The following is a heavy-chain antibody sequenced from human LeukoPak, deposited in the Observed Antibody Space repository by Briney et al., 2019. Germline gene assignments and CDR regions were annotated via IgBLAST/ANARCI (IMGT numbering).Heavy chain of an antibody. CDR2: INSGGTT. D-gene: IGHD5-12*01. V-gene: IGHV3-66*01. CDR3: AGIVATSF. Sequence: GGSLRLSCVASGFNVSSTYMNWVRQAPGKGLEWVSLINSGGTTYYPDSVKGRFTIARDNSKNTLFLQMNSLRAEDSGVYYCAGIVATSFWGQGTLVTVSS. J-gene: IGHJ4*02. CDR1: GFNVSSTY.